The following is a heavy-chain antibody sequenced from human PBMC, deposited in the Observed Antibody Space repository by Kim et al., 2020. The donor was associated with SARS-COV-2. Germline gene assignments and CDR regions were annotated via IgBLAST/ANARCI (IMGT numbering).Heavy chain of an antibody. CDR2: IYYSGST. CDR1: GGSISSSSYY. V-gene: IGHV4-39*01. Sequence: SETLSLTCTVSGGSISSSSYYWGWIRQPPGKGLEWIGSIYYSGSTYYNPSLKSRVTISVDTSKNQFSLKLSSVTAADTAVYYCARRGPTMVRGVIPYYFDYWGQGTLVTVSS. D-gene: IGHD3-10*01. J-gene: IGHJ4*02. CDR3: ARRGPTMVRGVIPYYFDY.